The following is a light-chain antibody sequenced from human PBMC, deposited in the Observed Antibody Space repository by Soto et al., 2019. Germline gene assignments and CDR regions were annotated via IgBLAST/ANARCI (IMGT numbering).Light chain of an antibody. CDR2: GAS. J-gene: IGKJ1*01. Sequence: DIVLTQSPGTLSLSPGERATLSCRASQSVSSSYLAWYQQKPGQAPRLLIYGASSRATGIPDRFSGSGSGTDFTLTICRLEPEDFAVYYCQQYGNSSWTFGQGTKVDIK. CDR1: QSVSSSY. CDR3: QQYGNSSWT. V-gene: IGKV3-20*01.